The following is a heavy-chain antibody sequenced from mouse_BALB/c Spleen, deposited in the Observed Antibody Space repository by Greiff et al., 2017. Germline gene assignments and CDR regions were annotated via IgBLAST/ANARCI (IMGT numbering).Heavy chain of an antibody. J-gene: IGHJ3*01. CDR2: ISSGGSYT. CDR3: ARHGYDY. Sequence: EVKLMESGGDLVKPGGSLKLSCAASGFTFSSYGMSWVRQTPDKRLEWVATISSGGSYTYYPDSVKGRFTISRDNAKKTLYLQMSSLKSEDTAMYYCARHGYDYWGQGTLVTVSA. V-gene: IGHV5-6*01. CDR1: GFTFSSYG. D-gene: IGHD2-3*01.